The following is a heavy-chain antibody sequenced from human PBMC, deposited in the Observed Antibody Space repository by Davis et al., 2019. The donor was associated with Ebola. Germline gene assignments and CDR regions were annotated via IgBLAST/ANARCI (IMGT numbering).Heavy chain of an antibody. CDR2: IYPGDSDT. D-gene: IGHD2-8*02. CDR3: ARHSWWNPMGGYYYYMDV. Sequence: GESLKISCKGSGYSFTSYWIGWVRQMPGKGLEWMGIIYPGDSDTRYSPSFQGQVTISADKSISTAYLQWSSLKASDTAMYYCARHSWWNPMGGYYYYMDVWGKGTTVTVSS. CDR1: GYSFTSYW. J-gene: IGHJ6*03. V-gene: IGHV5-51*01.